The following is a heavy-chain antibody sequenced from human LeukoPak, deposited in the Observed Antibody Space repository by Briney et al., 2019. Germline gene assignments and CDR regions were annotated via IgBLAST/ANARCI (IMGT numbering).Heavy chain of an antibody. J-gene: IGHJ3*02. V-gene: IGHV1-24*01. CDR1: GYTLTELS. Sequence: ASVKVSCKVSGYTLTELSMHWVRQAPGKGLEWMGGFDPEDGETIYAQKFQGRVTMTEDTSTDTAYMELSSLRSEDTAVYYCATGSGWYRDDAFDIWGQGTMATVSS. D-gene: IGHD6-19*01. CDR2: FDPEDGET. CDR3: ATGSGWYRDDAFDI.